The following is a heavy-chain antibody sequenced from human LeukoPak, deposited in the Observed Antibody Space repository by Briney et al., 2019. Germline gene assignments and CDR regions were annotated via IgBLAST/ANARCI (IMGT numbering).Heavy chain of an antibody. CDR3: ARDNYYDSSGYYYYFDY. Sequence: GGSLRLSCGASDFTFSSYTMNWVRQAPGKGREWVSSISSSSIYIYYADSVKGQFTISRDNAKNSLYLQMNSLRAEDTAVYYCARDNYYDSSGYYYYFDYWGQGTLVTFSA. D-gene: IGHD3-22*01. V-gene: IGHV3-21*01. CDR1: DFTFSSYT. CDR2: ISSSSIYI. J-gene: IGHJ4*02.